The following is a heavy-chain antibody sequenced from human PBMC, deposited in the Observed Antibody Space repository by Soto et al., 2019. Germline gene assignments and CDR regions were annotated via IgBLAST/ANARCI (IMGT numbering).Heavy chain of an antibody. V-gene: IGHV4-34*01. Sequence: SETLSLTCAVYGGSFSGYYWSWIRQPPGKGLEWIGEINHSGSTNYNPSLKSRVTISVDTSKNQFSLKLSSVTAADTAVYYCASGPPAVVVAATRGDYWGQGTLVTVSS. J-gene: IGHJ4*02. D-gene: IGHD2-15*01. CDR2: INHSGST. CDR3: ASGPPAVVVAATRGDY. CDR1: GGSFSGYY.